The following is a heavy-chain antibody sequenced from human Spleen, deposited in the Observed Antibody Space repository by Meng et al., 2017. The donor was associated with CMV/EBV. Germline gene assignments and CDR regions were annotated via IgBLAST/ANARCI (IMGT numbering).Heavy chain of an antibody. CDR2: ITNGGDST. CDR3: AKSLVVSATRWFDP. Sequence: GESLKISCAASGFIFRNYAMTWVRQAPGKGLEWVSTITNGGDSTYYADSVKGRFTISRDNSKNTLYMQMNSLRAEDTAVYYCAKSLVVSATRWFDPWGQGTLVTVSS. CDR1: GFIFRNYA. V-gene: IGHV3-23*01. J-gene: IGHJ5*02. D-gene: IGHD2-15*01.